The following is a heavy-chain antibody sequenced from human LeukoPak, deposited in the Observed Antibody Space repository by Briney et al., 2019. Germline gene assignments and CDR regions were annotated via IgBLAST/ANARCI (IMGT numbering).Heavy chain of an antibody. Sequence: GGSLRLSCAASGFTFSSYAMSWVHQAPGKGLEWVSAISGSGGSTYYADSVKGRFTISRDNSKNTLYLQMNSLRAEDTAVYYCAKVSSGWYVLCYWGQGTLVTVSS. J-gene: IGHJ4*02. V-gene: IGHV3-23*01. CDR2: ISGSGGST. D-gene: IGHD6-19*01. CDR3: AKVSSGWYVLCY. CDR1: GFTFSSYA.